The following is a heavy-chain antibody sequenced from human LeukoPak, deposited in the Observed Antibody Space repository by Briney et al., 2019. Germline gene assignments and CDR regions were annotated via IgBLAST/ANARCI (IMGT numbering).Heavy chain of an antibody. V-gene: IGHV4-59*01. Sequence: PSETLSLTCSVSGGSISSYYWSWIRQPPGKGLEWIGYIYYSGSTNYSPSLKSRVTISVDTSKNQFSLKLSSVTAADTAVYYCARVYPTYSSGWYDIDYWGQGTLVTVSS. CDR2: IYYSGST. J-gene: IGHJ4*02. CDR1: GGSISSYY. D-gene: IGHD6-19*01. CDR3: ARVYPTYSSGWYDIDY.